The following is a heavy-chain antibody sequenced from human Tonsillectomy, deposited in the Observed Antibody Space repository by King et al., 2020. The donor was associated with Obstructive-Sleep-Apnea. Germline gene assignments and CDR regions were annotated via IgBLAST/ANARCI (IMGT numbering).Heavy chain of an antibody. CDR2: ISGSGGST. D-gene: IGHD4-17*01. CDR1: GFTFSSYA. V-gene: IGHV3-23*04. J-gene: IGHJ4*02. Sequence: VQLVEAGVGLVQPGGSLRLSGAASGFTFSSYAMTWFRQAPGEVLEWVSLISGSGGSTYYADSLKGRFTISRDNSKKTLYLQMNSLRAEDTAVYYCVKGWTVTTSGADYWGQGTLVTVSS. CDR3: VKGWTVTTSGADY.